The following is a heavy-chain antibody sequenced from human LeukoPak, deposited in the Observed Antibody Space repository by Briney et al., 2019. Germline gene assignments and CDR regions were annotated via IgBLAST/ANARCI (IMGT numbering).Heavy chain of an antibody. D-gene: IGHD3-10*01. J-gene: IGHJ5*02. V-gene: IGHV1-8*03. Sequence: ASVKVSCKASGYTFTSYDINWVRQATGQGLEWMGWMNPNSGNTGYAQKFQGRVTITRNTSISTAYMELSSLRSEDTAVYYCARDRDRGVTMVRGVIITSPSFDPWGQGTLVTVSS. CDR1: GYTFTSYD. CDR3: ARDRDRGVTMVRGVIITSPSFDP. CDR2: MNPNSGNT.